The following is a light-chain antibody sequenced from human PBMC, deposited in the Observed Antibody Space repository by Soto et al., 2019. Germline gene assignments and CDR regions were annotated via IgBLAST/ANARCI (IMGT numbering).Light chain of an antibody. Sequence: EIVLTQSPATLSLSPVDTATLSFMASQSVGSDLSWYQQKPGAPTRLIIYDDSKSATGTTARFSGSGCGTDFTLTSSRLEPEDSAVYYCQQRSKWPITFGQGTRLEIK. V-gene: IGKV3-11*01. J-gene: IGKJ5*01. CDR1: QSVGSD. CDR3: QQRSKWPIT. CDR2: DDS.